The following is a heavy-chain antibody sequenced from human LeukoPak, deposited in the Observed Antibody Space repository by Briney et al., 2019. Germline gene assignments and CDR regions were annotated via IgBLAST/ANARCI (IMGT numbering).Heavy chain of an antibody. CDR3: ARARYSSSWSPFDY. Sequence: SGGSLRLSCAASGFTFSSCSMNWVRQAPGKGLEWVSYISSSSSTTYYADSVKGRFTISRDNSKNTLYLQMNSLRAEDTAVYYCARARYSSSWSPFDYWGQGTLVTVSS. J-gene: IGHJ4*02. CDR2: ISSSSSTT. D-gene: IGHD6-13*01. CDR1: GFTFSSCS. V-gene: IGHV3-48*01.